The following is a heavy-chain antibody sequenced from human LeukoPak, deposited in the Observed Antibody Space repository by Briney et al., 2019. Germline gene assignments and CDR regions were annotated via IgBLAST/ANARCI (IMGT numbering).Heavy chain of an antibody. D-gene: IGHD2-2*01. CDR1: GFTVSSNY. CDR3: AKDRYCSSTSCYALDY. CDR2: IYSGGST. V-gene: IGHV3-53*05. Sequence: HPGGSLRLSCAASGFTVSSNYMSWVRQAPGKGLEWVSVIYSGGSTYYADSVKGRFTISRGNSKNTLYLQMNSLRAEDTAVYYCAKDRYCSSTSCYALDYWGQGTLVTVSS. J-gene: IGHJ4*02.